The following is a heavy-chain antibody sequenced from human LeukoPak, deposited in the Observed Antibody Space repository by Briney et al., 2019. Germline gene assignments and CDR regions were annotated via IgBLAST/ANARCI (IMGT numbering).Heavy chain of an antibody. CDR2: ISTSGSTK. V-gene: IGHV3-48*03. D-gene: IGHD3-22*01. Sequence: RPGGSLRLSCVASGFTFSSYEMTWVRQAPGKGLKWLSYISTSGSTKYYADSVRGRFTISRDNAKNSLYLQMNSLRAEDTAVYYCARGKYYYDNSGDYFDYWGQGTLVTVSS. J-gene: IGHJ4*02. CDR3: ARGKYYYDNSGDYFDY. CDR1: GFTFSSYE.